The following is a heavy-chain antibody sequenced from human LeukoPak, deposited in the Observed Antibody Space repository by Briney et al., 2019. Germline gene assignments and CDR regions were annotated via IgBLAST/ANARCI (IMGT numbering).Heavy chain of an antibody. CDR1: GFTVSSNY. V-gene: IGHV3-53*01. CDR3: VRSPRDYDILTGRMGFYYGMDV. J-gene: IGHJ6*04. Sequence: GGSLRLSCAASGFTVSSNYMSWVRQAPGKGLEWVSVIYSGGSTYYADSVKGRFTISRDNSKNTLYLQMNSLRAEDTAVYYCVRSPRDYDILTGRMGFYYGMDVWGKGTTVTVSS. D-gene: IGHD3-9*01. CDR2: IYSGGST.